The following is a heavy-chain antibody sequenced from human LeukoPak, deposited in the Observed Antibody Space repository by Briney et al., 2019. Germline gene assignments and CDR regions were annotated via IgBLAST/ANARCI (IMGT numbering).Heavy chain of an antibody. CDR3: AGVTGDHRWERGPFEY. D-gene: IGHD1-26*01. Sequence: SETLSLTCTVSGGSISNSDYYWDWIRQPPGKGLEWIGSINYRGSTYYNPSLESRVTISVDRSKNQFSLRLNSVTAADTAVYYCAGVTGDHRWERGPFEYWGQGTLVIVSS. CDR2: INYRGST. J-gene: IGHJ4*02. V-gene: IGHV4-39*07. CDR1: GGSISNSDYY.